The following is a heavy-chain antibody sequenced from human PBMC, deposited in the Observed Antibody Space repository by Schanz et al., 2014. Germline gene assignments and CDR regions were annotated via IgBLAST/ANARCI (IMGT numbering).Heavy chain of an antibody. CDR1: RLTFANED. J-gene: IGHJ4*02. Sequence: VQLVESGGGLVKPGGSLILSCAASRLTFANEDIHWVRQAPGKGQEWVSRTSNDGSFTTFADSVKGRFTISRDNDMNSLYLQMTGLRAEDTAIYYCAKGKDSPYYFDDWGQGTLVTVSS. CDR3: AKGKDSPYYFDD. D-gene: IGHD2-15*01. CDR2: TSNDGSFT. V-gene: IGHV3-21*04.